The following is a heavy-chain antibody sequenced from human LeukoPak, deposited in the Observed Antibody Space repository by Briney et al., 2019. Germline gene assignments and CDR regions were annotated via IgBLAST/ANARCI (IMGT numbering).Heavy chain of an antibody. J-gene: IGHJ4*02. CDR3: ATNLRRDGYRYFDY. CDR2: IYPGDSDT. D-gene: IGHD5-24*01. Sequence: GESLKISCKGAGYSFTSYWIGWVREMPGKGLEWMGIIYPGDSDTRYSPSFQGQVTISADKSISTAYLQWSSLKASDTAMYYCATNLRRDGYRYFDYWGQGTLVTVSS. CDR1: GYSFTSYW. V-gene: IGHV5-51*01.